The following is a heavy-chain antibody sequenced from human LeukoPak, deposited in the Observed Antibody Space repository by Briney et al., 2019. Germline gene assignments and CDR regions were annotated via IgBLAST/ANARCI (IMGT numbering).Heavy chain of an antibody. J-gene: IGHJ6*03. CDR1: GFTFSTFA. Sequence: PGGSLRLSCAASGFTFSTFAMIWVRQPPGKGLEWVSSIFPSGGEIHYADSVRGRFTISRDNSKNTLYLQMNSLRAEDTAVYYCAKGHYTDVWGKGTTVTVSS. V-gene: IGHV3-23*01. CDR2: IFPSGGEI. CDR3: AKGHYTDV.